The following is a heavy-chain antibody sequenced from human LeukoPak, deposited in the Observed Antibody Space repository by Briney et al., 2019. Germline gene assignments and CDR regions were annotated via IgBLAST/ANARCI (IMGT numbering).Heavy chain of an antibody. Sequence: GGSLRLSCAASGFTFSNSAMTWVRQAPGKGLEWVSAISGSGGSSYYADSVKGRFTISRDNSKNTLYLQMNSLRAEDTAVYYCAKDQRGSYGAFDIWGQGTMVTVSS. J-gene: IGHJ3*02. D-gene: IGHD1-26*01. CDR3: AKDQRGSYGAFDI. CDR2: ISGSGGSS. CDR1: GFTFSNSA. V-gene: IGHV3-23*01.